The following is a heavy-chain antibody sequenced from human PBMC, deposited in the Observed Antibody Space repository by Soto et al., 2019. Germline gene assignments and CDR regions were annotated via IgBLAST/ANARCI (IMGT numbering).Heavy chain of an antibody. V-gene: IGHV4-59*08. Sequence: SETLSLTCNVSGGSLNSYYWSLIRQPPGKGLECIGYIYFSGSTNYNPSLKSRVTISVDTSKNQFSLKLSSVTAADTAVYYCARLYGIDAFDIWGQGTMVTVSS. CDR1: GGSLNSYY. CDR2: IYFSGST. D-gene: IGHD3-16*02. CDR3: ARLYGIDAFDI. J-gene: IGHJ3*02.